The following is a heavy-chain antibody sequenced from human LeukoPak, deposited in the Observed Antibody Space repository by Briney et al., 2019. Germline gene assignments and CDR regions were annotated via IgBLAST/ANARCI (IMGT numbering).Heavy chain of an antibody. Sequence: GGSLRLSCAASGFTVSRNYMSWVRQAPVKGLEWVSIFYSGGSTYYADSVKGRFTISRDNSKNTLYLQMNSLRAEDTAVYYCARGTSGRTAYYYYMDVWGKGTTVTISS. J-gene: IGHJ6*03. CDR2: FYSGGST. V-gene: IGHV3-53*01. CDR3: ARGTSGRTAYYYYMDV. D-gene: IGHD1-1*01. CDR1: GFTVSRNY.